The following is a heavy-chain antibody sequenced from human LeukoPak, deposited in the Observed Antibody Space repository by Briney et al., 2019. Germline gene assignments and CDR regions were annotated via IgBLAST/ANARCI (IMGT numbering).Heavy chain of an antibody. D-gene: IGHD5-12*01. CDR2: ISSSSSYI. CDR1: GFTFSSYS. CDR3: ARDPIIRIPRYYYYMDV. V-gene: IGHV3-21*01. Sequence: GGSLRLSCAASGFTFSSYSMNWVRQAPGKGLEWVSSISSSSSYIYYADSVKGRFTISRDNAKNSLYLQMNSLRAEDTAVYYCARDPIIRIPRYYYYMDVWGKGTTVTVSS. J-gene: IGHJ6*03.